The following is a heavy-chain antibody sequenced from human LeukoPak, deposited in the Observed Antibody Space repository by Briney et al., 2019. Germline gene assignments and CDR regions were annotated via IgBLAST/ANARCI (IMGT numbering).Heavy chain of an antibody. D-gene: IGHD3-3*01. Sequence: TGGSLRLSCAASGFTFNNYAMTWVRQAPGKGLEWVSSISSSSSYIYYADSVKGRFTISRDNAKNSLYLQMNSLRAEDTAVYYCARATSGYDFWRRPPYYYYYMDVWGKGTTVTVSS. CDR3: ARATSGYDFWRRPPYYYYYMDV. CDR2: ISSSSSYI. J-gene: IGHJ6*03. V-gene: IGHV3-21*01. CDR1: GFTFNNYA.